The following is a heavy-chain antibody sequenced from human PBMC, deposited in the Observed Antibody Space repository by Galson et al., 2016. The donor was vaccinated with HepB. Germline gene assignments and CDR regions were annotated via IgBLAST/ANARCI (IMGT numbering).Heavy chain of an antibody. CDR1: GYTFINYY. CDR3: ARDLGGAEQFYDSSGYHYDPPGS. D-gene: IGHD3-22*01. V-gene: IGHV1-46*01. CDR2: INPSGGRT. J-gene: IGHJ1*01. Sequence: SVKVSCRASGYTFINYYMHWVRQAPGQGLEWMGIINPSGGRTSYAQKFQGRVTMTRDTSTSTVYMELTSLRSEDTAVYYCARDLGGAEQFYDSSGYHYDPPGSWGQGTLVTVSS.